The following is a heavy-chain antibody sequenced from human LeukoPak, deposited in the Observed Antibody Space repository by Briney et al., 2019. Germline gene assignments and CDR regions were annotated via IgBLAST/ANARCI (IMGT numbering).Heavy chain of an antibody. J-gene: IGHJ4*02. CDR1: GFTFSSYA. D-gene: IGHD1-26*01. Sequence: PGRSLRLSCAASGFTFSSYAMHWVRQAPGKGLEWVALISYDGSNKNYADSVKGRFTISRDNSKNTLYLQMNSLRAEDTAVYYCAKAPRELLAFDYWGQGTLVTVSS. CDR3: AKAPRELLAFDY. CDR2: ISYDGSNK. V-gene: IGHV3-30*04.